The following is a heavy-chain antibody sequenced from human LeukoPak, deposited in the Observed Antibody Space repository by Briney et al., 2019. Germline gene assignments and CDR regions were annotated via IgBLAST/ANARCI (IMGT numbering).Heavy chain of an antibody. D-gene: IGHD2-15*01. CDR3: ARGSCSGGSCYYY. V-gene: IGHV3-74*01. Sequence: GGSLRLSCAASGFTFTNYWMHWVRQAPGKGLAWVSRINNDGSSTSYADSVKGRFTISRDNAKNTLYLQMNSLRAEDTAVYYCARGSCSGGSCYYYWGQGTLVTVSS. CDR2: INNDGSST. CDR1: GFTFTNYW. J-gene: IGHJ4*02.